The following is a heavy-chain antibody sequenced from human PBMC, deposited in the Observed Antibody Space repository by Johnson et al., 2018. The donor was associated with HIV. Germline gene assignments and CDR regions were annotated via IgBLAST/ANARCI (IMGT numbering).Heavy chain of an antibody. J-gene: IGHJ3*02. D-gene: IGHD3-22*01. CDR1: GFTFSTYW. V-gene: IGHV3-7*01. CDR2: IKQDGSES. CDR3: ARDSRISLIVVVSRGGFDI. Sequence: VQLVESGGGLVQPGGSLRLSCAASGFTFSTYWMSWVRQAPGKGLEWVGSIKQDGSESYYVDSVKGRFTISSDNAKNSLYLQMNSLRAEATAVYYCARDSRISLIVVVSRGGFDIWGQGTMVTVSS.